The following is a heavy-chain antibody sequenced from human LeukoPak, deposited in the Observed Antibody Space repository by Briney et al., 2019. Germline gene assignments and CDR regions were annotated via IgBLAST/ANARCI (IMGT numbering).Heavy chain of an antibody. CDR3: ARSYDILTGYYRGYFDY. J-gene: IGHJ4*02. CDR2: IYYSGST. Sequence: SETLSLTCTVSGGSISSYYWSWIRQPPGKGLEWIGYIYYSGSTNYNPSLKSRVTISVDTSKNQFSLKLSSVTAADTAVYYCARSYDILTGYYRGYFDYWGQGTLVTVSS. CDR1: GGSISSYY. D-gene: IGHD3-9*01. V-gene: IGHV4-59*01.